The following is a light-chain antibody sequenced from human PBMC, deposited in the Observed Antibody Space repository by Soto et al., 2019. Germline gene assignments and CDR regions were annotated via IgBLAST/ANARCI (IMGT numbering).Light chain of an antibody. CDR2: GAS. J-gene: IGKJ5*01. CDR3: QQYNSWTTIT. Sequence: EIVMTQSPATLSVSPGERATLSCRASQSISSKLGWYQQRPGQAPRLLIYGASTRATGIPARFSGSGSGTEFTLTISSLQSEDSAVYYCQQYNSWTTITFGQGIRLEIK. CDR1: QSISSK. V-gene: IGKV3-15*01.